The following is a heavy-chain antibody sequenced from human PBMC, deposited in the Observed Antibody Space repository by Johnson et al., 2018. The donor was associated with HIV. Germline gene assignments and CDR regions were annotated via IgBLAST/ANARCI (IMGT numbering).Heavy chain of an antibody. CDR1: GFTFSSYA. D-gene: IGHD3-3*01. J-gene: IGHJ3*02. CDR2: ISSNGGST. Sequence: VQLVESGGGLVQPGGSLRLSCAASGFTFSSYAMQWVRQALGKGLEYVSAISSNGGSTYYANSVKGRFTISRDNSKNTLYLQMGSLRAEDMAVYYCARGGGTVGEVLEWLFSGHAVDIWGQGTMVTVSS. V-gene: IGHV3-64*01. CDR3: ARGGGTVGEVLEWLFSGHAVDI.